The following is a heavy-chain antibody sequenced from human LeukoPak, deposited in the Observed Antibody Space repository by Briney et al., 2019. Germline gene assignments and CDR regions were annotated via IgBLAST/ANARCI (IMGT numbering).Heavy chain of an antibody. D-gene: IGHD6-19*01. Sequence: PGGSLRLSCAASGFTFSRYWMSWVRQAPGTGLEWGAKINEDGGEKYYVDSVKGRFTISRDNAKNSLYLQMNSLRAEKTAVYYWARDTLLGAYSSGWDLDHWGQGTLVTVSS. CDR2: INEDGGEK. CDR3: ARDTLLGAYSSGWDLDH. J-gene: IGHJ4*02. V-gene: IGHV3-7*01. CDR1: GFTFSRYW.